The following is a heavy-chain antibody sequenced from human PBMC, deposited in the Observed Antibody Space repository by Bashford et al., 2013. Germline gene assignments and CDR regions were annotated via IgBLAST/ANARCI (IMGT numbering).Heavy chain of an antibody. D-gene: IGHD2-15*01. CDR2: ISYDGSNK. J-gene: IGHJ5*02. CDR3: ARDLYCSGGSCSAGAYPNWFDP. Sequence: VRQAPGKGLEWVAVISYDGSNKYYADSVKGRFTISRDNSKNTLYLQMNSLRAEDTAVYYCARDLYCSGGSCSAGAYPNWFDPWGQGTLVTVSS. V-gene: IGHV3-30-3*01.